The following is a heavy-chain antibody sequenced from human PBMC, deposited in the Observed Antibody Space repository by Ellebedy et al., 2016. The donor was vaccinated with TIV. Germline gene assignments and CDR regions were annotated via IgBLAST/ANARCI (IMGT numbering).Heavy chain of an antibody. D-gene: IGHD6-13*01. J-gene: IGHJ4*02. V-gene: IGHV4-30-2*01. CDR1: GGSIRSGRYS. CDR3: ARETHGSSWFGVIDY. Sequence: SQTLSPTCAVSGGSIRSGRYSWSWIRQPPRKGLEWIGYIYHSGSTSYYPSLKSRVTISVDTSKNQFTLKLSSVTAADTAVYYCARETHGSSWFGVIDYWGQGTLVTVSS. CDR2: IYHSGST.